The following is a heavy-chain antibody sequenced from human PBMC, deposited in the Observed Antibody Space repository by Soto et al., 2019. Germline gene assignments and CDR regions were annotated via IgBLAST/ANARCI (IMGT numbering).Heavy chain of an antibody. Sequence: QVQLVESGGGLVKPGGSLRLSCAASGFTFSDYYMTWIRQAPGKGLEWVSYISSGGSSIYYADSVKGRFTISRDNDKNSVYLQMNSLRAEDAAVYYCARRRNNGWDCWGQGTLVTVSS. V-gene: IGHV3-11*01. CDR3: ARRRNNGWDC. CDR1: GFTFSDYY. D-gene: IGHD1-20*01. J-gene: IGHJ4*02. CDR2: ISSGGSSI.